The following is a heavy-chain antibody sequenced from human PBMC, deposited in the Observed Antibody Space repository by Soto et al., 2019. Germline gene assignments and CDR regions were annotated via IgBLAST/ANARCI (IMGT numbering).Heavy chain of an antibody. CDR3: ATDPEHWLVQRGWFDP. CDR2: IIPIFGTA. CDR1: GGTFSSYA. Sequence: GASPKVSCKASGGTFSSYAISWVRQAPGQGLEWMGGIIPIFGTANYAQKFQGRVTITADESTSTAYMELSRLRSKVTAVYYCATDPEHWLVQRGWFDPWGQGTLVTVSS. D-gene: IGHD6-19*01. J-gene: IGHJ5*02. V-gene: IGHV1-69*13.